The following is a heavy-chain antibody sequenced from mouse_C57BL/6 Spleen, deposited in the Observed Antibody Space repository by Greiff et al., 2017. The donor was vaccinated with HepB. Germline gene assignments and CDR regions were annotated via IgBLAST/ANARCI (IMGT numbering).Heavy chain of an antibody. Sequence: EVKLMESGGDLVKPGGSLKLSCAASGFTFSSYGMSWVRQTPDKRLEWVATISSGGSYTYYPDSVKGRFTISRDNAKNTLYLQMSSLKSEDTAMYYCASGYYYGSRRYFDYWGQGTTLTVSS. CDR2: ISSGGSYT. CDR1: GFTFSSYG. D-gene: IGHD1-1*01. V-gene: IGHV5-6*01. J-gene: IGHJ2*01. CDR3: ASGYYYGSRRYFDY.